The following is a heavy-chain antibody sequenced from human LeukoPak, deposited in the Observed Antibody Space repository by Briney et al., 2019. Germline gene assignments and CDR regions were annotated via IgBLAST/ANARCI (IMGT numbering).Heavy chain of an antibody. CDR3: AKVMGSGQWLVEREDFDI. Sequence: ASVKVSCKASGYTFTDYYMHWVRQAPGQGLEWMGWINPNSAGTNYAQKFQGRVTMTRDTSISTAYMELSRLRSDDTAVYYCAKVMGSGQWLVEREDFDIWGQGTMVTVSS. CDR1: GYTFTDYY. D-gene: IGHD6-19*01. J-gene: IGHJ3*02. V-gene: IGHV1-2*02. CDR2: INPNSAGT.